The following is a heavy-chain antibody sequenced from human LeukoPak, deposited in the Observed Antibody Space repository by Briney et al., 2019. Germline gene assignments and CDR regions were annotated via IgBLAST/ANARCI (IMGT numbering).Heavy chain of an antibody. CDR2: ISYDGSHK. Sequence: GGSLRLSCAASGFTFSSYGMHWVRQAPGKGLEWVAVISYDGSHKYYADSVKGRFTISRDNSKNTLYLQMNSLRAEDTAVYYCAKEISTFLEWLLGYYGMDVWGQGTTVTGSS. CDR1: GFTFSSYG. V-gene: IGHV3-30*18. J-gene: IGHJ6*02. D-gene: IGHD3-3*01. CDR3: AKEISTFLEWLLGYYGMDV.